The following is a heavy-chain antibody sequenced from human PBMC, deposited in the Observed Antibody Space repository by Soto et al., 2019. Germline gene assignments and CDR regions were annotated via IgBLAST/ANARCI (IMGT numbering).Heavy chain of an antibody. CDR3: ARGDGYGDV. J-gene: IGHJ4*02. D-gene: IGHD4-17*01. CDR1: GFSFSTYS. V-gene: IGHV3-23*01. CDR2: LSGGGSNT. Sequence: EVQLLESGGGLVQPGGSLRLSCAASGFSFSTYSMAWVRQTPGKGLAWVSGLSGGGSNTFYADSVQGRFTISVDNSKNTVYLQMNSVRVEDTAVYYGARGDGYGDVWGQGTLVTVSS.